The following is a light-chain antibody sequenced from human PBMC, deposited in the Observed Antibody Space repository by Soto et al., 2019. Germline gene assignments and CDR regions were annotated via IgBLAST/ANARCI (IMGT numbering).Light chain of an antibody. CDR1: QSISRSF. Sequence: EFVLTQSPGTLSLSPGERATLSCRASQSISRSFLAWYQQKPGQAPRLLIYGASSRGAGIPDRFSGSGSGTYITLTISRLEPEDFEVCSCQHSGSAPPFTFGGGTNVETK. CDR3: QHSGSAPPFT. V-gene: IGKV3-20*01. J-gene: IGKJ4*01. CDR2: GAS.